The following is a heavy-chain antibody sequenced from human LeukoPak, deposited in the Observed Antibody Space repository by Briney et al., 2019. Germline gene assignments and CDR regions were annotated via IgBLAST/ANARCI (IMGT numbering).Heavy chain of an antibody. CDR2: IIPIFGTA. Sequence: SVKVSCKXSGGTFSSYAISWVRQAPGQGLEWMGRIIPIFGTANYAQKLQGRVTITTDESTSTAYMELSSLRSEDTAVYYCARDRYLRRIAVAGTWGQGTLVTVSS. V-gene: IGHV1-69*05. CDR3: ARDRYLRRIAVAGT. CDR1: GGTFSSYA. D-gene: IGHD6-19*01. J-gene: IGHJ5*02.